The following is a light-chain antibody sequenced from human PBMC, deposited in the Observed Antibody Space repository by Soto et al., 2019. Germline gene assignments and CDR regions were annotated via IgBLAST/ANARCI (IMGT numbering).Light chain of an antibody. Sequence: QSVLTQPPSVSGAPGQRDTISCTGSSSNIGAGYDVHWYQQLPGTAPKLLIYGNSNRPSGVPDRFSGSKSGTSASLAITGLQADDEADYYCQSYDSSLSGRVVFGGGTKLTVL. CDR1: SSNIGAGYD. CDR2: GNS. J-gene: IGLJ2*01. V-gene: IGLV1-40*01. CDR3: QSYDSSLSGRVV.